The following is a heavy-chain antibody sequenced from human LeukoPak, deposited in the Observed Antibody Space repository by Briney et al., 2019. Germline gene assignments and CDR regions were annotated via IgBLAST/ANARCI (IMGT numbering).Heavy chain of an antibody. D-gene: IGHD1-7*01. CDR2: VKQDGSER. Sequence: PGGSLRLSCAASGFISSSYWMSWVRQAPGKGLEWVANVKQDGSERYYGDSVKGRFTISRDNAKNSLYLQMSSLRAEGTAVYYCARAGSNWNYVYWGQGTLVTVSS. CDR1: GFISSSYW. J-gene: IGHJ4*02. CDR3: ARAGSNWNYVY. V-gene: IGHV3-7*01.